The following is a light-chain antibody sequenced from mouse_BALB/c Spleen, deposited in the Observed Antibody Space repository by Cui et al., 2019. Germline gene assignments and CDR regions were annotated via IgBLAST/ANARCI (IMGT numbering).Light chain of an antibody. CDR3: LQYDEFPFT. V-gene: IGKV14-111*01. CDR2: RAN. Sequence: DIKLTQSPPSMYASLGERVTTTCKPSQDINSYLSWFQQKPGKSPKTLIYRANRLVDGVPSRFSGSGSGQDYSLTISSLEYEDMGIYYCLQYDEFPFTFGSGTKLEIK. J-gene: IGKJ4*01. CDR1: QDINSY.